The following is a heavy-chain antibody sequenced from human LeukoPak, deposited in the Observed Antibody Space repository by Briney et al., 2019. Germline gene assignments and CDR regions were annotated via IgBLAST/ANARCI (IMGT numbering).Heavy chain of an antibody. Sequence: GGSLRLSCAASGFTFSSYGMHWVRQAPGKGLEWVAVISYDGSNKYYADSVKGRFTISRDNSKNTLYLQMNSLRAEDTAVYYCAKDRITMIVAGYFDYWGRGTLVTVSS. CDR2: ISYDGSNK. CDR1: GFTFSSYG. D-gene: IGHD3-22*01. CDR3: AKDRITMIVAGYFDY. J-gene: IGHJ4*02. V-gene: IGHV3-30*18.